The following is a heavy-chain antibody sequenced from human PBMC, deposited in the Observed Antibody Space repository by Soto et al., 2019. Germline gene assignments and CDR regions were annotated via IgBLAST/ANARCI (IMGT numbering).Heavy chain of an antibody. D-gene: IGHD6-13*01. CDR2: ISSLGGST. J-gene: IGHJ4*02. CDR3: AKEEGSTWYPTDH. Sequence: GGSLRLSCAASGFTLRTYGVHWVRQAPGKGLEWVSVISSLGGSTFYADSVKGRFTISRDNSKNTLYLQMNSLRTEDTAVYYCAKEEGSTWYPTDHWGQGTLVTVSS. V-gene: IGHV3-23*01. CDR1: GFTLRTYG.